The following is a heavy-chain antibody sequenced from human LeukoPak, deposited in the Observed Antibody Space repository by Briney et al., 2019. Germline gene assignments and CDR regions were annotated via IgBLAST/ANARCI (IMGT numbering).Heavy chain of an antibody. CDR1: GYTFTGYY. J-gene: IGHJ3*02. CDR3: ARGGYYYGGAFDI. Sequence: VASVKVSCKASGYTFTGYYMHWVRQAPGQGLEWMGWINPNSGGTNYAQKFQGRVTMTRDTSISTAYMELSRLRSDDTAVYYCARGGYYYGGAFDIWGQGTMVTVSS. CDR2: INPNSGGT. D-gene: IGHD3-22*01. V-gene: IGHV1-2*02.